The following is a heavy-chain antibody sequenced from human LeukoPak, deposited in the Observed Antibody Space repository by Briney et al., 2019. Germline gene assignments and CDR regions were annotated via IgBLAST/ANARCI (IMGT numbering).Heavy chain of an antibody. D-gene: IGHD3-22*01. CDR3: AKDTNYYDSSGLFDY. Sequence: PGGSLRLSCAASGFTFSSSAMSWVRQAPGKGLEWVSAISNNGGYTYYADSVKGRFTISRDDSKNTLYLQMNSLRAEDTAVYYCAKDTNYYDSSGLFDYWGQGTLVTVSS. V-gene: IGHV3-23*01. J-gene: IGHJ4*02. CDR1: GFTFSSSA. CDR2: ISNNGGYT.